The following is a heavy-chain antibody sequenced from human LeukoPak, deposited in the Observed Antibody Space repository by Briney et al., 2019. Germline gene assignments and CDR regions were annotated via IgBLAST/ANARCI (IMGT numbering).Heavy chain of an antibody. CDR3: ARGHFSSFDY. CDR2: ITSGGSTI. Sequence: GGSLRLSCAASGFTLSDYYMSWIRQAPGKGLEWISYITSGGSTIYYADSVKGRFTISRDNAKRSLFLQMNSLRAEDTAVYYCARGHFSSFDYWGQGTLVTVSS. V-gene: IGHV3-11*04. D-gene: IGHD6-6*01. CDR1: GFTLSDYY. J-gene: IGHJ4*02.